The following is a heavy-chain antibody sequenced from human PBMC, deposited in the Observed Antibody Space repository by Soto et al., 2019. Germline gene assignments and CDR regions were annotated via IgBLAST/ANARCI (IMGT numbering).Heavy chain of an antibody. J-gene: IGHJ4*02. Sequence: ASVKVSCKASGYTFTNYALHWVRRAPGQRPEWMGWIIAGNGNTKYSHNFQGRVTITGATSPRTAYMELSRLRSEDTAVYYCARDRGDYSPYFDSWGQGTLVTVS. CDR2: IIAGNGNT. CDR3: ARDRGDYSPYFDS. V-gene: IGHV1-3*01. D-gene: IGHD4-17*01. CDR1: GYTFTNYA.